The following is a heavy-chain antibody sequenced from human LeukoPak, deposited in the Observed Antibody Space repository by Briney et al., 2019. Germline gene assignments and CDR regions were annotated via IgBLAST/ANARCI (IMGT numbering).Heavy chain of an antibody. D-gene: IGHD6-19*01. CDR3: AIPVAGTGGFEAFEI. CDR1: GYSLTNYW. J-gene: IGHJ3*02. CDR2: IYPGVSET. Sequence: GEALNISCKGSGYSLTNYWIGWLRQMPGKFLAWEGIIYPGVSETRYSPSFQGQVIISADKSISTATLQWSSLKASDTAMYDCAIPVAGTGGFEAFEIWGQGTLVTVSP. V-gene: IGHV5-51*01.